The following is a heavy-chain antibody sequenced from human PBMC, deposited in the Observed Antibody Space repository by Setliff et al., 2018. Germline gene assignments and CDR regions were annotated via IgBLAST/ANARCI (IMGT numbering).Heavy chain of an antibody. CDR3: ARDGVFYAMDF. Sequence: PGGSLRLSCAASGFTFSSLWMSWVRQAPGKGLEWVANINEAGREKFYVDSVKGRFAISRDNAKNSLYLQMNSLRAEDSAVYYCARDGVFYAMDFWGQGTTVTVSS. CDR2: INEAGREK. CDR1: GFTFSSLW. J-gene: IGHJ6*02. D-gene: IGHD3-10*01. V-gene: IGHV3-7*01.